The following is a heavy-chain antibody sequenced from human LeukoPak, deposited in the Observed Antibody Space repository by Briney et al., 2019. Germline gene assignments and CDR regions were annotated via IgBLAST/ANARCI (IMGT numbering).Heavy chain of an antibody. CDR2: IIPILGIA. Sequence: GASVKVSCKASGGTFSSYTISWMRQAPGQGLEWMGRIIPILGIANYAQKFQGRVTITADKSTSTAYMELSSLRSEDTAVYYCARDFSDSSGYYPLGYWGQGTLVAVSS. V-gene: IGHV1-69*04. D-gene: IGHD3-22*01. CDR1: GGTFSSYT. CDR3: ARDFSDSSGYYPLGY. J-gene: IGHJ4*02.